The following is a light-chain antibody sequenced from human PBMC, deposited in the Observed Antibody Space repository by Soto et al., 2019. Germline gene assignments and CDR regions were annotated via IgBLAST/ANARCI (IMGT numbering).Light chain of an antibody. CDR1: QSVGNN. V-gene: IGKV3-15*01. J-gene: IGKJ1*01. Sequence: EIVMTQSPATLSVSPGERATLSCRASQSVGNNLAWYQQKPGQAPRLLIHGASIRATGVPARFSGSGSGTEFTLTISSLQSEDFAVYYCQQYGSSGTFGQGTKVEIK. CDR3: QQYGSSGT. CDR2: GAS.